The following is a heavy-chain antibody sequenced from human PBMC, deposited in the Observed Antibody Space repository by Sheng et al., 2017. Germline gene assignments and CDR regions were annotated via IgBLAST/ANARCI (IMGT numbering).Heavy chain of an antibody. CDR2: ISGSGSDT. V-gene: IGHV3-48*03. CDR1: GITFSSYE. Sequence: EVQVVESGGGLVQPGGSLRLSCGASGITFSSYEMDWVRQAPGKRLEWVSYISGSGSDTLYADSVKGRFTISRDNAKNSLSLQMNSLRAEDTAVYYCVRERRKVAIITFGYW. J-gene: IGHJ4*01. D-gene: IGHD3-16*01. CDR3: VRERRKVAIITFGY.